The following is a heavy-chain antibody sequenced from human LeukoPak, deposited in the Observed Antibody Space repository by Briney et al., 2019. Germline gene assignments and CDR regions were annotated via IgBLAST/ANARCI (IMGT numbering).Heavy chain of an antibody. CDR3: ARGPYSYVSSGAFDI. CDR1: GGSISSYY. D-gene: IGHD3-22*01. Sequence: SETLSLTCTVSGGSISSYYWSWIRQPAGKALEWIGGISSSGSTKYHPSLKTRVTISVDTSEHHFSLKLSSVTAPHTALYFSARGPYSYVSSGAFDIWGQGTMGTVSP. V-gene: IGHV4-4*07. J-gene: IGHJ3*02. CDR2: ISSSGST.